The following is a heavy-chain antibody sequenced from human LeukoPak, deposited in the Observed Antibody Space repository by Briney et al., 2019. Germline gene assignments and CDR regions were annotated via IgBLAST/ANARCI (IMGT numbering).Heavy chain of an antibody. CDR3: ARDRGLQLWLGHYMDV. Sequence: ASVKVSCKASGFTFTSSYMHWVRQAPGQGLEWMGIINPSGHTTDYAQKFQGRVTMTTDTSTSTAYMELRSLRSDDTAVYYCARDRGLQLWLGHYMDVWGKGTTVTVSS. D-gene: IGHD5-18*01. V-gene: IGHV1-46*01. CDR2: INPSGHTT. CDR1: GFTFTSSY. J-gene: IGHJ6*03.